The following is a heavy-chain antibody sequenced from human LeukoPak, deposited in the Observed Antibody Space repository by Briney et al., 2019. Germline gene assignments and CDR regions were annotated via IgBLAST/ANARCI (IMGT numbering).Heavy chain of an antibody. V-gene: IGHV1-69*05. D-gene: IGHD2-21*02. J-gene: IGHJ4*02. CDR1: GGTFSSYA. CDR2: IIPIFGTA. CDR3: ARGVAYCGGDCYLILGY. Sequence: SVKVSCKASGGTFSSYAISWVRQAPGQGLEWMGRIIPIFGTANYAQKFQGRVTITTDESTSTAYMALSSLRSEDTAVYYCARGVAYCGGDCYLILGYWGQGTLVTVSS.